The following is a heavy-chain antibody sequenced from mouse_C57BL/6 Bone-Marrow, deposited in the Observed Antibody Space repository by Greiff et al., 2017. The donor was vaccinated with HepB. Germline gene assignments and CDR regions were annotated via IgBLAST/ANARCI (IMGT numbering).Heavy chain of an antibody. CDR1: GFNIKDDY. D-gene: IGHD1-1*01. CDR3: TITTVVATSYYFDY. CDR2: IDPENGDT. J-gene: IGHJ2*01. V-gene: IGHV14-4*01. Sequence: EVQLQHSGAELVRPGASVKLSCTASGFNIKDDYMHWVKQRPEQGLEWIGWIDPENGDTEYASKFQGKATITADTSSNTAYLQLSSLTSEDTAVYYCTITTVVATSYYFDYWGQGTTLTVSS.